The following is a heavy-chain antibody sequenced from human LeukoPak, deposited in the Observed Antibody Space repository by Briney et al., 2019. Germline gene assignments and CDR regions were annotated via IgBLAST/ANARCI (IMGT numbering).Heavy chain of an antibody. CDR3: ARDRFGILTGYYIAWFDP. D-gene: IGHD3-9*01. V-gene: IGHV4-4*07. J-gene: IGHJ5*02. CDR2: IYTSGST. CDR1: GGSISSYY. Sequence: SETLSLTCTVSGGSISSYYWSWIRQPAGKGLEWIGRIYTSGSTNYNPSLKSRVTMSVDTSKNQFSLKLSSVTAADTAVYYCARDRFGILTGYYIAWFDPWGQGTLVTVS.